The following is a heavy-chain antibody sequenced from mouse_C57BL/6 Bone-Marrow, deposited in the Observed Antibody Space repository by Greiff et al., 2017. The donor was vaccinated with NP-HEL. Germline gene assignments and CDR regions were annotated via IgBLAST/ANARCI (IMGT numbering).Heavy chain of an antibody. J-gene: IGHJ1*03. CDR3: TTYPAYSSNHWYFDV. CDR2: IDPENGDT. V-gene: IGHV14-4*01. CDR1: GFNIKDDY. Sequence: EVQLLQSGAELVRPGASVKLSCTASGFNIKDDYMHWVKQRPEQGLEWIGWIDPENGDTEYASKFQGKATITADTSSNTAYMQLSSLTSEGTAVYYCTTYPAYSSNHWYFDVGGRGTAVTVSA. D-gene: IGHD2-5*01.